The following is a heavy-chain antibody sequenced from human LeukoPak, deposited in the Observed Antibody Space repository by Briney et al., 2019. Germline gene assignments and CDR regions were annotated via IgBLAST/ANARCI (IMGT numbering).Heavy chain of an antibody. V-gene: IGHV1-2*02. D-gene: IGHD2/OR15-2a*01. CDR2: INPDSGGT. Sequence: ASVSLSRKASGYTFTAYYLHWVRQAPGQGLEWMGWINPDSGGTNNAQKFQGRVTMTRDTSISTAYMELSRLRSDDTAVYYCARTFYDTLDSDAFDFWGRGTLSTVSS. J-gene: IGHJ3*01. CDR3: ARTFYDTLDSDAFDF. CDR1: GYTFTAYY.